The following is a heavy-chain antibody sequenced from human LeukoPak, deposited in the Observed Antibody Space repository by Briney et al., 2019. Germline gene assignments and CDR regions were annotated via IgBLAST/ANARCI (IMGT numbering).Heavy chain of an antibody. Sequence: ASVKVSCKASGYTFTSYDINWVRQATGQGLEWMGWMNPNDGNTHYAQKFQGRVTLTRNTSISTANMELSSLRSEDTAVYYCTRGGPVAGTHKYFQHWGQGTLVTVSS. CDR1: GYTFTSYD. J-gene: IGHJ1*01. V-gene: IGHV1-8*01. D-gene: IGHD6-19*01. CDR3: TRGGPVAGTHKYFQH. CDR2: MNPNDGNT.